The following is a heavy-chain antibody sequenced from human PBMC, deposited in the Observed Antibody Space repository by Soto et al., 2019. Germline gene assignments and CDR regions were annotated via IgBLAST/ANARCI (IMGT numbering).Heavy chain of an antibody. J-gene: IGHJ4*02. D-gene: IGHD6-19*01. CDR2: ISSSSSYI. CDR3: ARWPVAGTALFPYYFDY. Sequence: PGGSLRLSCAASGFTFSSYSMNWVRQAPGKGLEWVSSISSSSSYIYYADSVKGRFTISRDNAKNSLYLQMNSLGAEDTAVYYCARWPVAGTALFPYYFDYWGQGTLVTVSS. V-gene: IGHV3-21*01. CDR1: GFTFSSYS.